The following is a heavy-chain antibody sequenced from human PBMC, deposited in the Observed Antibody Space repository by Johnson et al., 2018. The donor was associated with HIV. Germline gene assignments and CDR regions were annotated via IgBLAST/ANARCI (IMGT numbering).Heavy chain of an antibody. J-gene: IGHJ3*02. Sequence: VQLVESGGGVVQPGRSLRLSCAASEFTFSTFSRNAMHWVRQAPGKGLEWVAFIWYDDSNEYYGESVKGRFTISRDNSKNTLYLQMNSLRAEDTAVYYCAREYYYESPEAFDIWGQGTMVTVSS. CDR2: IWYDDSNE. D-gene: IGHD3-22*01. V-gene: IGHV3-33*08. CDR1: EFTFSTFSRNA. CDR3: AREYYYESPEAFDI.